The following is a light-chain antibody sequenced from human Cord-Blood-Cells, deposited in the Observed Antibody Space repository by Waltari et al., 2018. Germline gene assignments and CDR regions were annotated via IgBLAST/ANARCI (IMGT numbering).Light chain of an antibody. J-gene: IGKJ5*01. V-gene: IGKV1-39*01. CDR2: AAS. Sequence: DIQMTQAPSSLSASVGDRLTLTCRASQSISSYLNWYQQKPGKAPKLLIYAASSLQSGVPSRFSGSGSGTDFTLTISSLQPEDFATYYCQQSYSTPSITFGQGTRLEIK. CDR1: QSISSY. CDR3: QQSYSTPSIT.